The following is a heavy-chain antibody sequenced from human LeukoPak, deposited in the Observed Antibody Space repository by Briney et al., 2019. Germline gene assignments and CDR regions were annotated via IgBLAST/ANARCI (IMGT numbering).Heavy chain of an antibody. Sequence: GGSLRLSCAASGFTFSNYYINWVRQAPGKGLEWVSSISSSSSYIYYADSVKGRFTISRDNAKNSLYLQMNSLRAEDTAVYYRARAISADTAMVRIDYWGQGTLVTVSS. V-gene: IGHV3-21*01. J-gene: IGHJ4*02. CDR3: ARAISADTAMVRIDY. CDR2: ISSSSSYI. CDR1: GFTFSNYY. D-gene: IGHD5-18*01.